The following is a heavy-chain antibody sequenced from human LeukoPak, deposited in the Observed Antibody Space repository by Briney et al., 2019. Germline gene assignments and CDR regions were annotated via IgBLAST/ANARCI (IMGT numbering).Heavy chain of an antibody. CDR3: ARDREMATTTGMYYFDY. Sequence: ASVKVSCKASGSTFTDYYMHWVRQAPGQGLEWMGWINPNSGGTNYAQKFQGRVTMTRDTSISTAYMELSRLRSDDTAVYHCARDREMATTTGMYYFDYWGQGTLVTVSS. CDR1: GSTFTDYY. V-gene: IGHV1-2*02. J-gene: IGHJ4*02. CDR2: INPNSGGT. D-gene: IGHD5-24*01.